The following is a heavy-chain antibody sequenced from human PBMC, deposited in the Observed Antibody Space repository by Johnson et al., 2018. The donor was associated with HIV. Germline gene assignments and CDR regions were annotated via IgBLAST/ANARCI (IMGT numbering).Heavy chain of an antibody. Sequence: VQLVESGGGVVQPGRSLRLSCAASGFTFSSYAMHWVRQAPGKGLECVAVISYDGSNKYYADSVWGRFTISRDNSKNTLYLQMNSLRAEDTAVYYCAREGEGYSSSWYDAFDIWGQGTMVTVSS. J-gene: IGHJ3*02. D-gene: IGHD6-13*01. CDR3: AREGEGYSSSWYDAFDI. CDR1: GFTFSSYA. CDR2: ISYDGSNK. V-gene: IGHV3-30*04.